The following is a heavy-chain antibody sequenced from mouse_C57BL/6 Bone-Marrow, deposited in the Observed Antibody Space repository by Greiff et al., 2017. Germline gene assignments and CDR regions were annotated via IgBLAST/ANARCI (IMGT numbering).Heavy chain of an antibody. CDR1: GFTFSSYG. V-gene: IGHV5-6*02. CDR2: ISSGGSYT. J-gene: IGHJ4*01. Sequence: EVKLVESGGDLVKPGGSLKLSCAASGFTFSSYGMSWVRQTPDKRLEWVATISSGGSYTYYPDSVKGRFTISRDNAKNTLYLQMSSLKSEDTAMYYCARHPYDYDAMDYWGQGTSVTVSS. CDR3: ARHPYDYDAMDY. D-gene: IGHD6-5*01.